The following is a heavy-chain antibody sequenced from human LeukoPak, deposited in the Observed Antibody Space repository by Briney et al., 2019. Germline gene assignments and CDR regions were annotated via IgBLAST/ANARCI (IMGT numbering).Heavy chain of an antibody. D-gene: IGHD4-17*01. V-gene: IGHV4-34*01. Sequence: SETLSLTCAVYGGSFSGYYWSWIRQPPGKGLEWIGEINHSGSTNYNPSLKSRVTISVDTSKNQFSLKLSSVTAADTAVYYCARAGYGDYPFDYWGQGTLVTVSS. CDR2: INHSGST. CDR3: ARAGYGDYPFDY. J-gene: IGHJ4*02. CDR1: GGSFSGYY.